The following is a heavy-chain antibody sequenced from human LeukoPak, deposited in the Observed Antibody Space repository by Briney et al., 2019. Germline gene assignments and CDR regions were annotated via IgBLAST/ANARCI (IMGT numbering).Heavy chain of an antibody. V-gene: IGHV3-30*18. CDR1: GFTLSNYG. J-gene: IGHJ4*02. CDR2: ISYDGSNK. CDR3: AKGLRYFDWIGTFDY. Sequence: GRPLRLSCAASGFTLSNYGMHWVRQAPGKGLEWVALISYDGSNKYYADSVKGRFAVSRDNSKNTLYLQMNSLRAEDTAVYYCAKGLRYFDWIGTFDYWGQGILVTVSS. D-gene: IGHD3-9*01.